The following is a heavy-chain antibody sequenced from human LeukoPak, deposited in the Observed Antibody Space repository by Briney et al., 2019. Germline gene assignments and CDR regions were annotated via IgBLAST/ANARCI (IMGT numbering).Heavy chain of an antibody. V-gene: IGHV3-30*02. CDR2: IKYDGTNK. D-gene: IGHD2-8*01. CDR1: GFTFSRHG. Sequence: PGGSLRLSCAASGFTFSRHGMHWVRQAPGKGLEWAAFIKYDGTNKYYGDSVKGRFTISRDNSKNTLYLQMNSLRADDTAVYYYGKDPGIALFGAFDIWGQGTLVTVSS. J-gene: IGHJ3*02. CDR3: GKDPGIALFGAFDI.